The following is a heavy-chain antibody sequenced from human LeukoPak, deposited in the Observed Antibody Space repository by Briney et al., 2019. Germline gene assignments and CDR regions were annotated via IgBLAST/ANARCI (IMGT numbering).Heavy chain of an antibody. CDR2: IFSGGDT. J-gene: IGHJ4*02. V-gene: IGHV3-53*01. CDR1: GFTVSGKY. CDR3: ARALRPPGAGYYSYYFDY. D-gene: IGHD3-10*01. Sequence: PGGSLRLSCAASGFTVSGKYMNWVRQSPGKGLERLSLIFSGGDTYYADSVKGRFTISRDNSKNTLYLQMNSLRAEDTAVYYCARALRPPGAGYYSYYFDYWGQGTLVTVSS.